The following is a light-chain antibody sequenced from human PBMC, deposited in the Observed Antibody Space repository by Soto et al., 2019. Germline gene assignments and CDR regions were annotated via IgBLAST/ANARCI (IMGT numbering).Light chain of an antibody. J-gene: IGLJ3*02. V-gene: IGLV2-11*01. CDR3: CSYAGSYVWV. CDR2: DVR. CDR1: TSDVGSYNY. Sequence: QSALTQPRSVSGSPGQSVSISCTGTTSDVGSYNYVSWYQQHTGKAPRLMIYDVRKRPSGVPDRFSGSKSGNTASLTISGLRAEDEADYYCCSYAGSYVWVFGGGTKVTVL.